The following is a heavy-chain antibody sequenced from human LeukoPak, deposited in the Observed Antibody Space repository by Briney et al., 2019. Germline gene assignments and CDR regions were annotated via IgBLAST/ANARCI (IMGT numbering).Heavy chain of an antibody. J-gene: IGHJ4*02. V-gene: IGHV3-7*03. CDR2: IKQDETEK. Sequence: GGSLRLSCTASGFTFSNFWMGWVRQAPGKGLEWVANIKQDETEKFYLGSVKGRFTISRDNAKNSLYLQMNSLRVEDTALYYCAKSLIPAAMRGGDYWGQGTLVTVSS. D-gene: IGHD2-2*01. CDR1: GFTFSNFW. CDR3: AKSLIPAAMRGGDY.